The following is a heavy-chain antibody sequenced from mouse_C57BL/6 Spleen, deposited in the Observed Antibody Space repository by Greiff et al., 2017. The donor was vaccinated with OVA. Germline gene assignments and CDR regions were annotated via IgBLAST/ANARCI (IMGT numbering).Heavy chain of an antibody. Sequence: VQLQQPGAELVMPGASVKLSCKASGYTFTSYWMHWVKQRPGQGLEWIGEIDPSDSYPNYNQKFKGKSTLTVDKSSSTAYMQLSSLTSEDSAVYYCARGGYENYAMDYWGQGTSVTVSS. CDR1: GYTFTSYW. CDR2: IDPSDSYP. D-gene: IGHD2-3*01. J-gene: IGHJ4*01. V-gene: IGHV1-69*01. CDR3: ARGGYENYAMDY.